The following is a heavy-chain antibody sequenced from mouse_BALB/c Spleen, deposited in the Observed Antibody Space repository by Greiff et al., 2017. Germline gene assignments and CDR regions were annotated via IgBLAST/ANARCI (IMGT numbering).Heavy chain of an antibody. D-gene: IGHD2-3*01. CDR2: INPSTGYT. V-gene: IGHV1-7*01. J-gene: IGHJ2*01. CDR1: GYTFTSYW. CDR3: TRGDGYYPYFDY. Sequence: VQLQQSGAELAKPGASVKMSCKASGYTFTSYWMHWVKQRPGQGLEWIGYINPSTGYTEYNQKFKDKATLTVDKSSSTAYMQLSSPTSEDSAVYYCTRGDGYYPYFDYWGQGTTLTVSS.